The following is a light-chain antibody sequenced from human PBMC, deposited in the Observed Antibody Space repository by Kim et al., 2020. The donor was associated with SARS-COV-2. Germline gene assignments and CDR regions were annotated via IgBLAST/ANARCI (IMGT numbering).Light chain of an antibody. V-gene: IGKV1-27*01. J-gene: IGKJ1*01. CDR2: DAS. CDR1: QGISNY. CDR3: QQYNSAPWT. Sequence: DIQLTQSPSSLSASVGDAVTITCRANQGISNYLAWYQQKPGKPPKLLIYDASDLPSGVPSRFSGSRSGTDFTLTVTSLQPEDVATYYCQQYNSAPWTFGQGTKVDIK.